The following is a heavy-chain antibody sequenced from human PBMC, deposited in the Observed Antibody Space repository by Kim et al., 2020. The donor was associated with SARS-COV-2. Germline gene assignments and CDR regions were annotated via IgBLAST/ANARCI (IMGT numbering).Heavy chain of an antibody. D-gene: IGHD3-10*01. CDR3: TTDLFTMVRGLFDYGMDV. Sequence: GGSLRLSCAASGFTFSNAWMSWVRQAPGKGLEWVGRIKSKTDGGTTDYAAPVKGRFTISRDDSKNTLYLQMNSLKTEDTAVYYCTTDLFTMVRGLFDYGMDVWGQGTTVTVSS. CDR2: IKSKTDGGTT. V-gene: IGHV3-15*01. J-gene: IGHJ6*02. CDR1: GFTFSNAW.